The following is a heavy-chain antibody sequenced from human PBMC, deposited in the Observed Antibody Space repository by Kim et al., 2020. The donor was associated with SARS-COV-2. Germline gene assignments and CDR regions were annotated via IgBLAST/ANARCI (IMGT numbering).Heavy chain of an antibody. CDR3: ARSSYEIKSPPGRP. J-gene: IGHJ5*02. D-gene: IGHD3-22*01. Sequence: ASVKVSCKASGYTFAAYYMHWVRQAPGQGLEWMGWINPNSGGTNYAQKFQGRVTMTTDTSISTAYMELSRLKSDDTAMYYCARSSYEIKSPPGRPWGQGTLVTVSS. CDR2: INPNSGGT. CDR1: GYTFAAYY. V-gene: IGHV1-2*02.